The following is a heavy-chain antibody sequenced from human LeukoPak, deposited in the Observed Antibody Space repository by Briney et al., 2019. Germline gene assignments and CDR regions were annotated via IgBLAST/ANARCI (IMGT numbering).Heavy chain of an antibody. D-gene: IGHD3-9*01. V-gene: IGHV4-59*01. CDR3: ARAIRYSWYYFDY. CDR2: IYYSGST. Sequence: SETLSLTCTVSGGSISSYYWSWIRQPPGKGLKWIGYIYYSGSTNYNPSLKSRVTISVDTSKNQFSLKLSSVTAADTAVYYCARAIRYSWYYFDYWGQGTLVTVSS. CDR1: GGSISSYY. J-gene: IGHJ4*02.